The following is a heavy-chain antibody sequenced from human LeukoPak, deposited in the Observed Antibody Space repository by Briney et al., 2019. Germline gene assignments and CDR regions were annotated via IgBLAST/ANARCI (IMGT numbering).Heavy chain of an antibody. V-gene: IGHV1-46*01. Sequence: GASVKVSCKASGYTFTSYYMHWVRQAPGQGLEWMGMINPSGGSTSYAQKFQGRVTMTRDTSTSTVYMELSSLRSEDTAVYYCARDSYSSSWYGVSFDPWGQGTLVTVSS. CDR1: GYTFTSYY. CDR2: INPSGGST. D-gene: IGHD6-13*01. J-gene: IGHJ5*02. CDR3: ARDSYSSSWYGVSFDP.